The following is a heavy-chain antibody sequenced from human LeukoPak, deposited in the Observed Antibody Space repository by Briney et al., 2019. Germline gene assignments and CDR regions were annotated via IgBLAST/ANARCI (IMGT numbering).Heavy chain of an antibody. CDR3: SRAVAHLDY. V-gene: IGHV3-49*04. Sequence: GGSLRLSCAASGFTVSSNYMSWVRQAPGKGLEWVGFIRSESYGGTTEYAASVKGRFTISRDDSKSIAYLQMNSLKTEDTAVYYCSRAVAHLDYWGQGTLVTVSS. J-gene: IGHJ4*02. CDR1: GFTVSSNY. D-gene: IGHD4-23*01. CDR2: IRSESYGGTT.